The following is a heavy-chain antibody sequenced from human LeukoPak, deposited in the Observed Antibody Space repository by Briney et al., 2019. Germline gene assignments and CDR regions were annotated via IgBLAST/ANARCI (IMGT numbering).Heavy chain of an antibody. D-gene: IGHD3-22*01. CDR1: GYTFTDYY. CDR3: VTHYDSTGYFAFHI. Sequence: ASVKVSCKASGYTFTDYYIYWVRQAPGQGLEWMGRINPNNGGTKYTQRFQGRVTVTRDTSISTAYMELSSLRSDDTAVYYCVTHYDSTGYFAFHIGGHGTMVVVSS. CDR2: INPNNGGT. V-gene: IGHV1-2*06. J-gene: IGHJ3*02.